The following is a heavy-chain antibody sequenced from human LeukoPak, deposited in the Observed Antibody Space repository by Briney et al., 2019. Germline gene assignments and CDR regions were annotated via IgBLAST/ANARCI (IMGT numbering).Heavy chain of an antibody. V-gene: IGHV5-51*01. CDR1: GYSFTSYW. CDR2: IYPGDSDT. Sequence: GESLKISCKGSGYSFTSYWIGWVRQMPGKGLEWMGNIYPGDSDTRYSPSFQGQVTISADKSISTAYLQWSSLKASDTAMYYCARRYYYDSSGSAGMDYWGQGTLVTVSS. J-gene: IGHJ4*02. D-gene: IGHD3-22*01. CDR3: ARRYYYDSSGSAGMDY.